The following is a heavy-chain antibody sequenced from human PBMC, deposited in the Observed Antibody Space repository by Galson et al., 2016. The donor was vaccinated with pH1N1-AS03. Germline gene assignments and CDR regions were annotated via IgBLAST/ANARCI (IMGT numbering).Heavy chain of an antibody. V-gene: IGHV3-48*01. CDR1: GFTFSYYS. CDR2: ISSRGDSI. Sequence: SLRLSCAASGFTFSYYSMNWVRQAPGKGLEWVSYISSRGDSIYYADSVKGRFSISRDNAKEALYLQMNSLRAEDTGVYYCARIVTMSDFDSWGQGTLVTVSS. CDR3: ARIVTMSDFDS. D-gene: IGHD2-21*02. J-gene: IGHJ4*02.